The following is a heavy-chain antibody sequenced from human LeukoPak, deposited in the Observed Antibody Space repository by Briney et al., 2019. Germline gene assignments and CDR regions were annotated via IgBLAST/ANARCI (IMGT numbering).Heavy chain of an antibody. CDR1: GGSISSYY. CDR2: IYYSGST. D-gene: IGHD3-22*01. V-gene: IGHV4-59*01. J-gene: IGHJ4*02. CDR3: ARRGYYDSSGYYFDY. Sequence: SETLSLTCTVSGGSISSYYWSWIRQPPGKGLEWIGYIYYSGSTNYNPSLKSRVTILVDTSKNQFSLKLSSVTAADTAVYYCARRGYYDSSGYYFDYWGQGTLVTVSS.